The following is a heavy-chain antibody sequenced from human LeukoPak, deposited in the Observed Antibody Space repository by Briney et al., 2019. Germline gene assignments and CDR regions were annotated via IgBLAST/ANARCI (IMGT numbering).Heavy chain of an antibody. CDR2: IWYDGSNK. CDR1: GFTFSSYG. J-gene: IGHJ6*03. D-gene: IGHD1-26*01. V-gene: IGHV3-33*06. Sequence: GGSLRLSCAASGFTFSSYGRHWVRQAPGKGLEWVAVIWYDGSNKYYADSVKGRFTISRDNSKNTLYLQMNSLRAEDTAVYYCAKSSATYYYYYYMDVWGKGTTVTVSS. CDR3: AKSSATYYYYYYMDV.